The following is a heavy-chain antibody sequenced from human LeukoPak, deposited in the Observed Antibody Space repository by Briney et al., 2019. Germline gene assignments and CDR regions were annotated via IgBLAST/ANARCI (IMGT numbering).Heavy chain of an antibody. V-gene: IGHV4-30-4*08. J-gene: IGHJ6*02. Sequence: WVRQAPGKGLEWIGYIYYSGSTYYNPSLKSRVTISVDTSKNQFSLKLNSVTAADTAVYYCALHYGSGSAYYYGMDVWGQGTTVTVSS. CDR2: IYYSGST. CDR3: ALHYGSGSAYYYGMDV. D-gene: IGHD3-10*01.